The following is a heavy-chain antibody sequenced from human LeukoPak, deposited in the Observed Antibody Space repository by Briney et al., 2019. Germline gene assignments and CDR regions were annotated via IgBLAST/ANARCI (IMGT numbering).Heavy chain of an antibody. CDR1: GGSISTYY. D-gene: IGHD6-6*01. J-gene: IGHJ4*02. CDR2: IYTSGST. CDR3: ARDMGEYSTSAGFDY. V-gene: IGHV4-4*07. Sequence: SETLSLTCTVSGGSISTYYWNWIRQPAGKGLEWIGRIYTSGSTNYNPSLKSRVTMSVDTSKNQFSLKLSSVTAADTAVYYCARDMGEYSTSAGFDYWGQGTLVTVSS.